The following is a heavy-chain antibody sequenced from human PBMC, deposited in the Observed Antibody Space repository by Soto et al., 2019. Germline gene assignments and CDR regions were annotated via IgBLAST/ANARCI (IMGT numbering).Heavy chain of an antibody. V-gene: IGHV1-69*12. CDR1: GGTFSSYA. Sequence: QVQLVQSGAEVKKPGSSVKVSCKASGGTFSSYAISWVRQAPGQGLEWMGGIIPIFGTANYAQKFQGRVTITADESTSTAYMELSSLRSEDTAVYYCASRITIFGVVPPVDYSWFDPWGQGTLVTVSS. D-gene: IGHD3-3*01. J-gene: IGHJ5*02. CDR3: ASRITIFGVVPPVDYSWFDP. CDR2: IIPIFGTA.